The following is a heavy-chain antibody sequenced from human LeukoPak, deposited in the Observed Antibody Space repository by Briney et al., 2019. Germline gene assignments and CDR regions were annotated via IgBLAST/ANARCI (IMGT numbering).Heavy chain of an antibody. V-gene: IGHV4-30-4*08. Sequence: SETLSLTCAVYGGSFSGYYWSWIRQPPGKGLEWIGYIYYSGSTYYNPSLKSRVTISVDTSKNQFSLKLSSVTAADTAVYYCARGGAVVGGGGLDYWAQGTLVTVSS. D-gene: IGHD3-10*01. CDR2: IYYSGST. CDR1: GGSFSGYY. J-gene: IGHJ4*02. CDR3: ARGGAVVGGGGLDY.